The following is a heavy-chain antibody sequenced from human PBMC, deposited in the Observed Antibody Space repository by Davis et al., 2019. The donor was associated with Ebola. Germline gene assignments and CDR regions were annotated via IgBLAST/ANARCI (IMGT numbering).Heavy chain of an antibody. CDR2: IIPIFGTA. D-gene: IGHD2-2*01. CDR3: ARRQHQLLLYLDY. V-gene: IGHV1-69*13. CDR1: GGTFSSYA. J-gene: IGHJ4*02. Sequence: SVKVSCKASGGTFSSYAISWVRQAPGQGLEWMGGIIPIFGTANYAQKFQGRVTITAEESTSTAYMELSSLRSEDTAVYYCARRQHQLLLYLDYWGQGTLVTVSS.